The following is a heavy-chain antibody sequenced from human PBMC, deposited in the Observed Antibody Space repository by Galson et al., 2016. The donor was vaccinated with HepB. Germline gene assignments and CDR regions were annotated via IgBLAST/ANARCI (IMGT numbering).Heavy chain of an antibody. CDR1: GSSFTQYW. D-gene: IGHD2-15*01. Sequence: QSGAEVTKPGESLNISCKGSGSSFTQYWIAWVRQMPGKGLEWMGIIWPEDSDTRYGPSFQGQVTISVDKSINTAYLQWSSLKASDTAMYYCAREGYCNDHSCPEDVLDLWGQGTMVTVSS. CDR2: IWPEDSDT. J-gene: IGHJ3*01. CDR3: AREGYCNDHSCPEDVLDL. V-gene: IGHV5-51*01.